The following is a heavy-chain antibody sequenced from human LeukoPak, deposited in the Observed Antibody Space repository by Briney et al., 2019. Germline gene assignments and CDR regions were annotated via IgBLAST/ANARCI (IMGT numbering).Heavy chain of an antibody. CDR2: IKGDGSST. Sequence: GGSLRLSCAASGFTFTTYWMHWVRQVPGKGLVWVARIKGDGSSTRHADSMKGRFTISRDNAKNTLYLQMNSLRAEDTAVYYCARDFYYGSGSYLRWGQGTLVTVSS. J-gene: IGHJ4*02. V-gene: IGHV3-74*01. CDR1: GFTFTTYW. D-gene: IGHD3-10*01. CDR3: ARDFYYGSGSYLR.